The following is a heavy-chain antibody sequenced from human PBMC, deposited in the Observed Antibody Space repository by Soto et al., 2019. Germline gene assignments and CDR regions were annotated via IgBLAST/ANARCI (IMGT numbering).Heavy chain of an antibody. Sequence: EVQLVESGGGLVQPGGSLRLSCSASGFTVSNNYISWVRQAPGKGLEWVSLIYSGGSTYYADSVKGRFTISRDNSKNKLYLQMNSLRAEDTAVYYCARGRGTYCGGDCPRGWFDPWGQGTLVTVSS. D-gene: IGHD2-21*01. CDR3: ARGRGTYCGGDCPRGWFDP. CDR1: GFTVSNNY. V-gene: IGHV3-66*01. CDR2: IYSGGST. J-gene: IGHJ5*02.